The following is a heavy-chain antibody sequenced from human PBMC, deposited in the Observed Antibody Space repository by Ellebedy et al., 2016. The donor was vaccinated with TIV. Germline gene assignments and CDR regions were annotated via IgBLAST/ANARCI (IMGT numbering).Heavy chain of an antibody. CDR1: GGTFSSYA. J-gene: IGHJ6*02. CDR3: AYGRSTVTLSYYYYGMDV. Sequence: ASVKVSXXASGGTFSSYAISWVRQAPGQGLERMGGIIPIFGTANYAQKFQGRVTITADKSTSTAYMELSSLRSEDTAVYYCAYGRSTVTLSYYYYGMDVWGQGTTVTVSS. CDR2: IIPIFGTA. D-gene: IGHD4-17*01. V-gene: IGHV1-69*06.